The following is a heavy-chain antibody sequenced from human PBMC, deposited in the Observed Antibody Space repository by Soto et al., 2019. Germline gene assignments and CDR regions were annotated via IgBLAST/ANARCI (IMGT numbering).Heavy chain of an antibody. D-gene: IGHD4-17*01. Sequence: GASVKVSCKASGYTFTSYGISWVRQAPGQGLEWMGWISAYNGNTNYAQKLQGRVTMTTDTSTSTAYMELRSLRSDDTAVYYCARNYGGNFYAPGLDYWGQGTLVTVSS. CDR2: ISAYNGNT. CDR1: GYTFTSYG. J-gene: IGHJ4*02. V-gene: IGHV1-18*01. CDR3: ARNYGGNFYAPGLDY.